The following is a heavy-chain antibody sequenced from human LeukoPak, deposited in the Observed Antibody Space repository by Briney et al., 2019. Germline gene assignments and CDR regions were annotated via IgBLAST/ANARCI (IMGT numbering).Heavy chain of an antibody. Sequence: ASVKVSCKASGGTFSSYAISWVRQATGQGLEWMGWMNPNSGNTGYAQKFQGRVTITRSTSISTAYMELSSLRSEDTAVYYCERGSKQLVNYWGQGTLVTVSS. CDR1: GGTFSSYA. V-gene: IGHV1-8*03. D-gene: IGHD6-6*01. J-gene: IGHJ4*02. CDR2: MNPNSGNT. CDR3: ERGSKQLVNY.